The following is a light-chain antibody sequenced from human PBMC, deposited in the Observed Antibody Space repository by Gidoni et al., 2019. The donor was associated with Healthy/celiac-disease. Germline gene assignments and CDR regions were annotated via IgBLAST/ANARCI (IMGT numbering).Light chain of an antibody. CDR1: QSVNSN. Sequence: EIVMTQSLATLSASPGERATFPCRPSQSVNSNLAWYQQKPGQAPRLLIYGASTRATGIPARLSGSGSGTEFTLTISSLQSEDVAVYYCQQYNNWTPYTFGQXTKLEIK. CDR2: GAS. J-gene: IGKJ2*01. CDR3: QQYNNWTPYT. V-gene: IGKV3-15*01.